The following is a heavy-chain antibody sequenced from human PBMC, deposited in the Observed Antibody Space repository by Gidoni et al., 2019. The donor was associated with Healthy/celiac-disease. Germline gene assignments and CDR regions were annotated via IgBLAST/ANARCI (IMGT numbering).Heavy chain of an antibody. J-gene: IGHJ4*02. CDR1: GGSFSGYY. CDR3: AITTTYYYGSGLDY. CDR2: INHSGST. Sequence: QVQLQQWGAGLLKPSETLSLTCAVSGGSFSGYYWRWIRQPPGKGLEWIGEINHSGSTNYNPSLKSRVTISVDTSKNQFSLKLSSVTAADTAVYYCAITTTYYYGSGLDYWGQGTLVTVSS. V-gene: IGHV4-34*01. D-gene: IGHD3-10*01.